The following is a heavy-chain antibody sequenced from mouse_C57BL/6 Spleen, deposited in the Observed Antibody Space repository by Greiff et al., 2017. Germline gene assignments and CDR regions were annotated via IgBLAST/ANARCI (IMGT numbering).Heavy chain of an antibody. D-gene: IGHD1-1*01. CDR1: GFSLTSYA. J-gene: IGHJ4*01. V-gene: IGHV2-9-1*01. Sequence: QVQLQQSGPGLVAPSQSLSITCTVSGFSLTSYAISWVRQPPGKGLEWLGVLWTGGGTNYNSALKSRLSISKDNSKSQVFLKMNRLQTDDTARYYCARIGITTVVDYAMDYWGQGTSVTVSS. CDR3: ARIGITTVVDYAMDY. CDR2: LWTGGGT.